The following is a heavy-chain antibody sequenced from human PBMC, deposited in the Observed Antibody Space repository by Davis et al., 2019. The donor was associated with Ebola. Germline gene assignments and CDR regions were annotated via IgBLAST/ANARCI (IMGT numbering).Heavy chain of an antibody. CDR3: AKDTSNIWFDV. Sequence: GESLKISCAASGFVFSSYVMSWVRRAPGKGLEWVSTVGLSADTYYADSVKGRFTISRDNSKNKLYLQMNGLRVEDTAIYYCAKDTSNIWFDVWGQGTMVTVSS. V-gene: IGHV3-23*01. CDR2: VGLSADT. D-gene: IGHD1-26*01. J-gene: IGHJ3*01. CDR1: GFVFSSYV.